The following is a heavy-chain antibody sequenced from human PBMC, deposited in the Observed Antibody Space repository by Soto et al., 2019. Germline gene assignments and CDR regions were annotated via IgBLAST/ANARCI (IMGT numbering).Heavy chain of an antibody. J-gene: IGHJ4*02. CDR3: ARGGQSSYYYDSSGYYDY. CDR2: ISSSGSTI. V-gene: IGHV3-11*01. CDR1: GFTFSDYY. Sequence: GGSLGLSCAASGFTFSDYYMSWIRQAPGKGLEWVSYISSSGSTIYYADSVKGRFTISRDNAKNSLYLQMNSLRAEDTAVYYCARGGQSSYYYDSSGYYDYWGQGTLVTVSS. D-gene: IGHD3-22*01.